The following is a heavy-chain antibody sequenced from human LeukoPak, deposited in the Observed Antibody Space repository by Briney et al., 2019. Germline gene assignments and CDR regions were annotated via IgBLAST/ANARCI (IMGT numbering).Heavy chain of an antibody. CDR1: GGSISSSSYY. J-gene: IGHJ4*02. CDR2: IYYSGST. CDR3: ARGIQRFDY. D-gene: IGHD5-18*01. Sequence: SETLSLTCTVSGGSISSSSYYWGWIRQPPGKGLEWIGYIYYSGSTYYNPSLKSRVTISVDTSKNQFSLKLSSVTAADTAVYYCARGIQRFDYWGQGTLVTVSS. V-gene: IGHV4-30-4*08.